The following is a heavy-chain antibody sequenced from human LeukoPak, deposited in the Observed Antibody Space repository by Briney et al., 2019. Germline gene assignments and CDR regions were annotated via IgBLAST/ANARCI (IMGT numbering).Heavy chain of an antibody. J-gene: IGHJ5*02. CDR1: GFTVSSNY. Sequence: PGGSLRLSCAASGFTVSSNYMSWVRQAPGKGLEWVANLRQDGSEKYYVGSVKGRFTISRDNAKNSLYLQMNSLRAEDTAVYYCAREGGGYAPYNWFDPWGQGTLVTVSS. CDR3: AREGGGYAPYNWFDP. CDR2: LRQDGSEK. V-gene: IGHV3-7*01. D-gene: IGHD5-12*01.